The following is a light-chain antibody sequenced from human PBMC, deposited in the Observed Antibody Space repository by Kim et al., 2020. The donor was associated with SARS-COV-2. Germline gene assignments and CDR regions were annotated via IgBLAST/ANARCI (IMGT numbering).Light chain of an antibody. J-gene: IGLJ3*02. CDR3: GTWDTGLRAVV. Sequence: QSVVTQPPSVSAAPGQTVTISCSGANSNIETNYVSWYQQLPGAAPKLLIYHNHERPSGIPDRFSGSKSGASATLGITGLQTGDAADYYCGTWDTGLRAVVFGGGTQLTVL. CDR1: NSNIETNY. CDR2: HNH. V-gene: IGLV1-51*01.